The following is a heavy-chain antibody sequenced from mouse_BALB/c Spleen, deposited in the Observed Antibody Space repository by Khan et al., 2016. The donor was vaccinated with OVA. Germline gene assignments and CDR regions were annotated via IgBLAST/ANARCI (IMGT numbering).Heavy chain of an antibody. Sequence: VQLKQSGPELVKPGASVKISCKASGYTFADYNMHWVKQSHGKSLEWIGYIYPYNVGTGYNQKFKSKATLTVDNSSSTAYMELRSLTSEDSAVYYGARELGGAYWGQGTLVTVSA. J-gene: IGHJ3*01. CDR1: GYTFADYN. CDR2: IYPYNVGT. V-gene: IGHV1S29*02. D-gene: IGHD4-1*01. CDR3: ARELGGAY.